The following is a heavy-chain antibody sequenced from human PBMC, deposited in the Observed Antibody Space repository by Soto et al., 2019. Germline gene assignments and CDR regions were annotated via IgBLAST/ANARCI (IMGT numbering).Heavy chain of an antibody. J-gene: IGHJ4*02. V-gene: IGHV3-48*01. CDR2: ISSSSSTI. CDR1: GFTFSSYS. CDR3: ARAGGWELPPG. Sequence: EVQLVESGGGLVQPGGSLGLSCAASGFTFSSYSMNWVRQAPGKGLEWVSYISSSSSTIYYADSVKGRFTISRDNAKNSLYLQMNSLRAEDTAVYYCARAGGWELPPGWGQGTLVTVSS. D-gene: IGHD3-10*01.